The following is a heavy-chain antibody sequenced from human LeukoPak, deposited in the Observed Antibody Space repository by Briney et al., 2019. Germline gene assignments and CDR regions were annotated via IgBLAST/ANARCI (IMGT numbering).Heavy chain of an antibody. CDR3: ARRSLQLWNYYFDY. V-gene: IGHV4-59*08. D-gene: IGHD5-18*01. Sequence: SETLSLTCTVSGGSISSYYWSWIRQPPGKGLEWIGYIYYSGSTNYNPSLKSRVTISVDTFKNQFSLKLSSVTAADTAVYYCARRSLQLWNYYFDYWGQGTLVTVSS. J-gene: IGHJ4*02. CDR2: IYYSGST. CDR1: GGSISSYY.